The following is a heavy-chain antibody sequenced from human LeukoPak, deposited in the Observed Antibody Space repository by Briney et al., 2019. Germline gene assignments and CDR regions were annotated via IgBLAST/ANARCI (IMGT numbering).Heavy chain of an antibody. V-gene: IGHV3-33*01. CDR2: IWFGGSKR. CDR3: ARAILATPEGIDN. Sequence: PGRSLRLSCTASGFRFSSFGMHWVRQAPGKGLEWVAVIWFGGSKRYYVDSVKGRFTISRDNSQDTLYLQMNSLRVEDTAVYYCARAILATPEGIDNWGQGTLVTISS. D-gene: IGHD5-12*01. J-gene: IGHJ4*02. CDR1: GFRFSSFG.